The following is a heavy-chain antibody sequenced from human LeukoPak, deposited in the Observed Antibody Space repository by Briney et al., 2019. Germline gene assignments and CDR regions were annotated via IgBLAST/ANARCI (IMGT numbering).Heavy chain of an antibody. CDR1: GFTFSSYA. Sequence: GGSLRLSCAASGFTFSSYAMSWVRQAPGKGLEWVSAISGSGGSTYYADSVEGRFTISRDNSKNTLYLQMNSLRAEDTAVYYCAKDEQQLVRGRGYFDYWGQGTLVTVSS. D-gene: IGHD6-13*01. CDR3: AKDEQQLVRGRGYFDY. CDR2: ISGSGGST. J-gene: IGHJ4*02. V-gene: IGHV3-23*01.